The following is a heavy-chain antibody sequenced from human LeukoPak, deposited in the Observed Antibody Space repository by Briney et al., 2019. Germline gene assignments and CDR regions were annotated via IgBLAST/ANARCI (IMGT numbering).Heavy chain of an antibody. D-gene: IGHD3-22*01. CDR3: ARESGSYYYDSSASAIDY. V-gene: IGHV3-23*01. CDR2: ISGSGGST. CDR1: GFTFSSYA. J-gene: IGHJ4*02. Sequence: GGSLRLSCAASGFTFSSYAMSWVRQAPGKGLEWVSAISGSGGSTYYADSVKGRFTISRDNSKNTLYLQMNSLRVEDTAVYYCARESGSYYYDSSASAIDYWGQGTLVTVSS.